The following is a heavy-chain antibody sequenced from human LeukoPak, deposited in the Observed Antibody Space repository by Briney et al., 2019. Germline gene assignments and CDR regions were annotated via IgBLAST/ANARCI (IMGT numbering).Heavy chain of an antibody. Sequence: SETLSLTCTVSGGSISSHYWSRIRQPPGKGLEWIGYIYYSGSTNYNPSLKSRVTISVDTSKNQFSLKLSSVTAADTAVYYCARGPTGDDFWSGSFDYWGQGTLVTVSS. CDR2: IYYSGST. CDR1: GGSISSHY. D-gene: IGHD3-3*01. J-gene: IGHJ4*02. CDR3: ARGPTGDDFWSGSFDY. V-gene: IGHV4-59*11.